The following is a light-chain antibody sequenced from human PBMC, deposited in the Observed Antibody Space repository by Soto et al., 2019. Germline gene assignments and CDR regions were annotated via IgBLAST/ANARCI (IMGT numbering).Light chain of an antibody. CDR3: SSYAGRYTWWV. V-gene: IGLV2-11*01. J-gene: IGLJ3*02. CDR2: DVS. Sequence: QSALTQPRSVSGSPGQSVTFSCTGTSSDVGGYNYVSWYQQPPGKAPKLLIYDVSKRPSGVPDRFSGSKSGNTASLTISGLQAEDEADYYCSSYAGRYTWWVFGGGTKLTVL. CDR1: SSDVGGYNY.